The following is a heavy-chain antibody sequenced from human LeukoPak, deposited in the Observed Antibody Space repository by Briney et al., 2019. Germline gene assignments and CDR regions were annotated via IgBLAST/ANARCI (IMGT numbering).Heavy chain of an antibody. J-gene: IGHJ4*02. Sequence: SETLSLTCTVSGGSISSSSYYWSWIRQPPGKGLEWIGEINHSGSTNYNPSLKSRVTISVDTSKNQFSLKLSSVTAADTAVYYCASEPPRNYYGSGSPPIDYWGQGTLVTVSS. CDR2: INHSGST. D-gene: IGHD3-10*01. V-gene: IGHV4-39*07. CDR1: GGSISSSSYY. CDR3: ASEPPRNYYGSGSPPIDY.